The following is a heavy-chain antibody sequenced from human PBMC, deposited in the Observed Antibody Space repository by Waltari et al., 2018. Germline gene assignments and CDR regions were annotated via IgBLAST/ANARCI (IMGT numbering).Heavy chain of an antibody. CDR2: ISGSGGST. CDR3: AKPPTTTLYYFDY. V-gene: IGHV3-23*04. Sequence: EVQVVESGVGLVQPGGSLRLSCAASGFTFNTYSMNWVRQAPGKGLEWVSGISGSGGSTYYADAGKGRFTISRDNSKNTLYLQMNSLRAEDTAVYYCAKPPTTTLYYFDYWGQGTLVTVSS. CDR1: GFTFNTYS. D-gene: IGHD4-17*01. J-gene: IGHJ4*02.